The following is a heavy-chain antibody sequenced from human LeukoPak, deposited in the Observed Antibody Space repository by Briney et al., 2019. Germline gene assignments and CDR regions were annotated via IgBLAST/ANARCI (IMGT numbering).Heavy chain of an antibody. CDR3: AKDRSRENYYRSGSSPPDY. D-gene: IGHD3-10*01. Sequence: QPVGSLRLSCAASGFTVSSKYMSWVRQAPGKGLEWVSVIFNGGSTYYAGCVKCRFTILTDHSKNILYIQMNRLRAEDTAVYYCAKDRSRENYYRSGSSPPDYWGQGTLVSVSS. CDR2: IFNGGST. V-gene: IGHV3-66*01. CDR1: GFTVSSKY. J-gene: IGHJ4*02.